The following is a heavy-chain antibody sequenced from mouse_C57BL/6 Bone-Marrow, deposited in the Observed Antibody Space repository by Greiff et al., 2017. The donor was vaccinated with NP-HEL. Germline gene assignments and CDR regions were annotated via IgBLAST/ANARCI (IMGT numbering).Heavy chain of an antibody. J-gene: IGHJ3*01. CDR1: GYTFTSYW. CDR3: GVPMYCGSSYGLAY. V-gene: IGHV1-55*01. Sequence: QVQLQQPGAELVKPGASVKMSCKASGYTFTSYWITWVKQRPGQGLEWLGDLYPGSGSPNYNETFQSKATLTVDTSSSTAYMQSSSQTSEDSAVYYCGVPMYCGSSYGLAYWGQGTLVTVSA. D-gene: IGHD1-1*01. CDR2: LYPGSGSP.